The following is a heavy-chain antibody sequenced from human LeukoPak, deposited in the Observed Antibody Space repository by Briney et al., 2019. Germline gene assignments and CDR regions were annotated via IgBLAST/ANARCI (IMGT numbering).Heavy chain of an antibody. V-gene: IGHV4-39*07. Sequence: SETLSLTCTVSGGSISGSSYNWGWIRQPQGKGLEWIGNIYYRGSTQYNLSVKSRVTISVDTSKNQFSLKLTSVTAADTAVYYCASFDYGDYIFDYWGQGTLVTVSS. J-gene: IGHJ4*02. CDR1: GGSISGSSYN. D-gene: IGHD4-17*01. CDR2: IYYRGST. CDR3: ASFDYGDYIFDY.